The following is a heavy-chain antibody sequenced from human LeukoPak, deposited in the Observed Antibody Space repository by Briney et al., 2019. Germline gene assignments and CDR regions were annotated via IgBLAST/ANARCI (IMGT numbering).Heavy chain of an antibody. J-gene: IGHJ5*02. Sequence: GGSLRLSCAASGFTFNSYAMHWVRQAPGKGLEWVAVISYDGSNKNYGDSVKGRFTISRDNSKNTLYLQMNSLSAEDTAVYYCARDRWFGEASSDNWFDPWGQGTLVTVSS. CDR3: ARDRWFGEASSDNWFDP. CDR2: ISYDGSNK. D-gene: IGHD3-10*01. V-gene: IGHV3-30*04. CDR1: GFTFNSYA.